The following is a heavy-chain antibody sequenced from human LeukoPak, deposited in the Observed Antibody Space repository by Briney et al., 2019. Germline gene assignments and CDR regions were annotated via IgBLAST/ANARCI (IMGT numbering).Heavy chain of an antibody. Sequence: ASVKVSCKVSGYTLTELSMHWVRQAPGKGLEWMGGFDPEDGETIYAQKFQGRVTMTEDTSTDTAYMELSSLRSEDTAVYYCATGTMVRGVYYDYGMDVWGQGTTVTVSS. CDR2: FDPEDGET. D-gene: IGHD3-10*01. CDR3: ATGTMVRGVYYDYGMDV. J-gene: IGHJ6*02. CDR1: GYTLTELS. V-gene: IGHV1-24*01.